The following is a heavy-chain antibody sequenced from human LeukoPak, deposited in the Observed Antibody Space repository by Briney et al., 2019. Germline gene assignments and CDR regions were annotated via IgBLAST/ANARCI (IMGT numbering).Heavy chain of an antibody. CDR1: GGSISSYY. CDR2: IYYSGST. Sequence: PSETLSPTCSVSGGSISSYYWSWIRQPPGKGLEWIGYIYYSGSTNYNPSLKSRVTISVDTSKNQFSLKLSSVTAADTAVYYCARGGWLKSFNYYFDCWGQGTLVTVSS. J-gene: IGHJ4*02. CDR3: ARGGWLKSFNYYFDC. D-gene: IGHD5-24*01. V-gene: IGHV4-59*01.